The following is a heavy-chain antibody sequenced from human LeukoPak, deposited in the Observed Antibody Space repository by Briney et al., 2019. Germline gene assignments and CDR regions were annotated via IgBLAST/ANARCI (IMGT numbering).Heavy chain of an antibody. CDR2: ISEDSGST. V-gene: IGHV3-43*02. D-gene: IGHD5-18*01. CDR3: AKDTEGYTYGYYYYGMDV. CDR1: GFTFDDYA. Sequence: PGGSLRLSCAAPGFTFDDYAMHWVRQAPGKGLEWVSLISEDSGSTYYADSVKGRFTISRDNSKNSLYLQMNSLRNDDTALYYCAKDTEGYTYGYYYYGMDVWGQGTTVTLSS. J-gene: IGHJ6*02.